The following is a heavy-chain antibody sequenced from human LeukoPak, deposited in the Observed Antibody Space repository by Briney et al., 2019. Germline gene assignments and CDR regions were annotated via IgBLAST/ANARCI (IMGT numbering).Heavy chain of an antibody. D-gene: IGHD3-3*01. CDR1: GYSFTGYY. J-gene: IGHJ4*02. Sequence: ASVKVSCKASGYSFTGYYMHWVRQAPGQGLECMGRITPKSGGTHYAQKFQGRVTMTRDTSIRRAYMELSRLRSDDTAVYYCARDRSALQFLPSDYWGQGTLVTVSS. CDR2: ITPKSGGT. CDR3: ARDRSALQFLPSDY. V-gene: IGHV1-2*06.